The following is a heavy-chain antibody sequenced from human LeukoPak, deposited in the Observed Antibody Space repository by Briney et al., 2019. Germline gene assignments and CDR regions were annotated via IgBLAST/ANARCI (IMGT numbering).Heavy chain of an antibody. CDR1: GFTFSSYG. J-gene: IGHJ4*02. V-gene: IGHV3-48*04. D-gene: IGHD5-12*01. Sequence: GGSLRLSCAASGFTFSSYGMSWVRQAPGKGLEWVSKISSSGSSTYYAESVKGRFTISRDNAKNSLYLQMNSLRVEDTAVYYCAREWHSGHEYWGQGTLVTVSS. CDR3: AREWHSGHEY. CDR2: ISSSGSST.